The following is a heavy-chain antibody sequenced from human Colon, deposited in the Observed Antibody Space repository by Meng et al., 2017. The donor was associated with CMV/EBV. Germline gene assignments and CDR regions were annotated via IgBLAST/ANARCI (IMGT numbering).Heavy chain of an antibody. CDR2: ISTKRNT. CDR1: AVSISTYY. V-gene: IGHV4-4*07. D-gene: IGHD5-12*01. CDR3: VRGGYSGTQTGGVQEY. Sequence: VRLQESGPDQVRPSAPLSLPCRALAVSISTYYWGWIRPPAGNGLEWLGRISTKRNTDYHPSLNSRATIWLDTSNNQFSLKLTSVTAADTAVYYCVRGGYSGTQTGGVQEYWGQGTLVTVSS. J-gene: IGHJ4*02.